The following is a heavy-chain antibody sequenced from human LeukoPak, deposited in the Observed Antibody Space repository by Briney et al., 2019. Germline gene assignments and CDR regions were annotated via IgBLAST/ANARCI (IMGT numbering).Heavy chain of an antibody. V-gene: IGHV3-7*01. J-gene: IGHJ3*02. D-gene: IGHD3-10*01. Sequence: GGSLRLSCAASGFTFSSYWMSWVRQAPGKGLEWVANIKQDGSEKYYVDSVKGRFTISRDNAKNTLYLQMNSLRAEDTAVYYCASGSGFGELFAFDIWGQGTMVTVSS. CDR2: IKQDGSEK. CDR1: GFTFSSYW. CDR3: ASGSGFGELFAFDI.